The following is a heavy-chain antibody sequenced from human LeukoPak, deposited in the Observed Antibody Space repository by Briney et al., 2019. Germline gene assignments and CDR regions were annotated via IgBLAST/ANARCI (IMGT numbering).Heavy chain of an antibody. D-gene: IGHD3-16*01. J-gene: IGHJ5*02. CDR2: INHSGST. CDR1: GGSFSGYY. CDR3: ARGGDTADVNSNWFDP. V-gene: IGHV4-34*01. Sequence: SETLSLTCAVYGGSFSGYYWSWIRQPPGKGLEWIGEINHSGSTNYNPSLKSRVTISVDTSKNQFSLKLSSVTAADTAVYYCARGGDTADVNSNWFDPWGQGTLVTVSS.